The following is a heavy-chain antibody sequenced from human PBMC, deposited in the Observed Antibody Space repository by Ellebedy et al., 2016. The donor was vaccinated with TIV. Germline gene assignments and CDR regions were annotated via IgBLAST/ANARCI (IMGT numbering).Heavy chain of an antibody. CDR2: VNNVGSSA. Sequence: PGGSLRLSCAASGFTFTNYLMHWVRQAPGKGLVWVSRVNNVGSSATYADSVKGRFTISRDNAQKTLYLQITGLRADDTAVYYCARDRGWPYHAMDVWGQGTTVTVSS. CDR3: ARDRGWPYHAMDV. V-gene: IGHV3-74*01. D-gene: IGHD1-26*01. CDR1: GFTFTNYL. J-gene: IGHJ6*02.